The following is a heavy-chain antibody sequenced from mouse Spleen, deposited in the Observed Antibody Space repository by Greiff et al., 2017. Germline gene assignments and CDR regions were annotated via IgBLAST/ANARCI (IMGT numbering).Heavy chain of an antibody. CDR1: GFTFSSYA. CDR3: ARRDARAWFAY. V-gene: IGHV5-9-3*01. Sequence: EVHLVESGGGLVKLGGSLKLSCAASGFTFSSYAMSWVRQTPEKRLEWVATISSGGGNTYYPDSVKGRFTISRDNAKNTLYLQMSSLKSEDTAMYYCARRDARAWFAYWGQGTLVTVSA. CDR2: ISSGGGNT. J-gene: IGHJ3*01.